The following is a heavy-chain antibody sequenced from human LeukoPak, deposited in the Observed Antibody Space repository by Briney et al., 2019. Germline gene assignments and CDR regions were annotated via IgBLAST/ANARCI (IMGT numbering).Heavy chain of an antibody. D-gene: IGHD2-15*01. CDR3: ASSGFCSGGSCPLRYWYFDL. Sequence: GGSLRLSCAASGFTFSSYAMSWVRQAPGKGLEWVSAISGSGGSTYYADSVKGRFTLSRDNSKGTLYLQMNNLRAEDTAVYYCASSGFCSGGSCPLRYWYFDLWGRGTLVTVSS. CDR2: ISGSGGST. V-gene: IGHV3-23*01. J-gene: IGHJ2*01. CDR1: GFTFSSYA.